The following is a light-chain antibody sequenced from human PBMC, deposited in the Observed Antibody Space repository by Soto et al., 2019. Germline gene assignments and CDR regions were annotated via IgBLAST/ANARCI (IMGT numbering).Light chain of an antibody. V-gene: IGLV1-40*01. Sequence: QSVLTQPPSVSWSPGQRVTISCTGSTSNIWAGFDVHWYQHLPGAAPKLLIYINNNRPSGVPDRFSGSKSGTSASLAITGLQAEDEADYYCQSYDNSLSGSYVFGTGTKVTVL. CDR2: INN. CDR3: QSYDNSLSGSYV. J-gene: IGLJ1*01. CDR1: TSNIWAGFD.